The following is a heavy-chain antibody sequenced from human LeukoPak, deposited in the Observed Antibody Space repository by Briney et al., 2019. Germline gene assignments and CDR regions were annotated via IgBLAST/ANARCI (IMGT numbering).Heavy chain of an antibody. D-gene: IGHD4-11*01. V-gene: IGHV4-30-4*07. CDR2: IYYSGST. J-gene: IGHJ4*02. CDR1: GGSISSGGYS. CDR3: AKGFTDYPFDY. Sequence: SETLSLTCAVSGGSISSGGYSWSWIRQPPGKGLEWIGYIYYSGSTYYNPSLKSRVTISVDTSKNQFSLKLSSVTAADTAVYYCAKGFTDYPFDYWGQGTLVTVSS.